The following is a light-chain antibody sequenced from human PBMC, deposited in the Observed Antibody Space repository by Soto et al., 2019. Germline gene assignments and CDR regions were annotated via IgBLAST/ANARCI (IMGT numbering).Light chain of an antibody. CDR3: HQRQSWPRT. J-gene: IGKJ1*01. CDR2: GAS. V-gene: IGKV3-11*01. CDR1: ENVRTF. Sequence: EVVLTQSPATLSLSPGERATLSCRASENVRTFVDWYQQKPGQAPRLLIYGASNRATGIPARFSGSGSGTDFTLTISNLEPEDFALYYCHQRQSWPRTFGQGTKVDI.